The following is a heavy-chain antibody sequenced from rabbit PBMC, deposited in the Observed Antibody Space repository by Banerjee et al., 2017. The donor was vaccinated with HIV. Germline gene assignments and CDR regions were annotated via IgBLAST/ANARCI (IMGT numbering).Heavy chain of an antibody. Sequence: QEQLEESGGGLVQPEGSLTLTCTASGFSFSSSYYMSWVRQAPGKGLEWIACIGAGSDGSTDYASWAKGRFTISKTSSTTVTLQMTSLTAADTATYFCARDDAASTDYTNFYFDLWGPGTLVTVS. J-gene: IGHJ4*01. V-gene: IGHV1S45*01. D-gene: IGHD8-1*01. CDR2: IGAGSDGST. CDR1: GFSFSSSYY. CDR3: ARDDAASTDYTNFYFDL.